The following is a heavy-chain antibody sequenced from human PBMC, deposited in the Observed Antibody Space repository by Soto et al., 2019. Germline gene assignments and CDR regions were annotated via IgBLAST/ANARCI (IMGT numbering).Heavy chain of an antibody. D-gene: IGHD5-18*01. J-gene: IGHJ6*02. Sequence: QVQLVESGGGVVQPGRSLRLSCAASGFTFSSYGIHWVRQAPGKGLEWVALISYDGTDKYCADSVKGRFTISRDNSKNTLYLQMSSLGPEDTAVYYCVKERYAQLWLEDYGMDVWGQGTTVTV. CDR1: GFTFSSYG. V-gene: IGHV3-30*18. CDR2: ISYDGTDK. CDR3: VKERYAQLWLEDYGMDV.